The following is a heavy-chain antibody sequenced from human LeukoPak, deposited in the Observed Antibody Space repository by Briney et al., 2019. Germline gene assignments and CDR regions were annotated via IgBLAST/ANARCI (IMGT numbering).Heavy chain of an antibody. Sequence: SETLSLTCAVYGGSFSGYYWSWIRQPPGKGLEWIGEINHSGSTNYNPSLKSRVTISVDTSKNQFSLKVSSVTAADTAVYYCARAAVRITMVRGVITPWGQGTLVTVSS. D-gene: IGHD3-10*01. CDR2: INHSGST. V-gene: IGHV4-34*01. CDR3: ARAAVRITMVRGVITP. CDR1: GGSFSGYY. J-gene: IGHJ5*02.